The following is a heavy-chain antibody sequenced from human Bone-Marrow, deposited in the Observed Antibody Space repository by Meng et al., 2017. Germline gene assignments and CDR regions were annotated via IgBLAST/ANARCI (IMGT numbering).Heavy chain of an antibody. Sequence: SVKVSCKASGGTFNNSAISWVRQAPRQGLEWMGGIIPIFETANYAEKFQGRVTITADKSTSTAYMGLSSLRSEDTAVYYCAILAGTYYYYGMDVWGQGTTVTVSS. D-gene: IGHD2-15*01. CDR1: GGTFNNSA. CDR2: IIPIFETA. CDR3: AILAGTYYYYGMDV. V-gene: IGHV1-69*06. J-gene: IGHJ6*02.